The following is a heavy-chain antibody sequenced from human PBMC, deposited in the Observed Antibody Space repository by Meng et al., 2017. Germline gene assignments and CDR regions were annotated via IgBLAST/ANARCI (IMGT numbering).Heavy chain of an antibody. CDR1: GFTFSSYS. V-gene: IGHV3-21*01. Sequence: GESLKISCAASGFTFSSYSMNWVRQAPGKGLEWVSSISSSSSSYIYYADSVKGRFTISRDNAKNSLYLQMNSLRAEDTAVYYCARVRRQGVWYFDLWGRGTLVTVSS. J-gene: IGHJ2*01. CDR2: ISSSSSSYI. CDR3: ARVRRQGVWYFDL. D-gene: IGHD3-16*01.